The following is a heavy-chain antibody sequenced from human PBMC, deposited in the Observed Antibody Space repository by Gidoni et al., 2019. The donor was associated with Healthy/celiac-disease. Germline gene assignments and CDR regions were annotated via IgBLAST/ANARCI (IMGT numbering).Heavy chain of an antibody. CDR1: GGTFRSYA. D-gene: IGHD3-10*01. CDR2: GIPIFGTA. CDR3: ARGVVRFGESGPFDY. V-gene: IGHV1-69*01. J-gene: IGHJ4*02. Sequence: QVQLVQSGAAVKKPGSSVKVSCKASGGTFRSYALSWVRQAPGQGLEWMGGGIPIFGTANYAQKFQCRVTITADESTSTAYMELSSLRSEDTAVYYCARGVVRFGESGPFDYWGQGTLVTVSS.